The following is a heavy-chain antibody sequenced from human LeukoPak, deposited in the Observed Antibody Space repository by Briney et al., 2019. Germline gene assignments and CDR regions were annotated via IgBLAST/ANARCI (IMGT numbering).Heavy chain of an antibody. Sequence: SETLSLTCAVYGGSFSGYYWSWIRQPPGKGLEWIAEISHSGITNYNPSPKSRVTISVDTSKNQFSLKLTSVTAADTAVYYCVRYGDYWGQGTLVTVSS. J-gene: IGHJ4*02. CDR3: VRYGDY. CDR1: GGSFSGYY. D-gene: IGHD5-18*01. CDR2: ISHSGIT. V-gene: IGHV4-34*01.